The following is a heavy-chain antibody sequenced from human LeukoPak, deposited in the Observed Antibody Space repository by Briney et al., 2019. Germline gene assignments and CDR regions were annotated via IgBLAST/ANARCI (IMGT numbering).Heavy chain of an antibody. CDR2: IYYSGST. Sequence: PSETLSLTCTVSGGSISSSSYYWGWIRQPPGKGLEWIGSIYYSGSTYYNPSRTSRLTISVDTSKNQFSLKLSSVTAADTAVYYCARLHCSSTSCDTGDFDYCGQGTLVTVSS. CDR3: ARLHCSSTSCDTGDFDY. V-gene: IGHV4-39*01. D-gene: IGHD2-2*02. J-gene: IGHJ4*02. CDR1: GGSISSSSYY.